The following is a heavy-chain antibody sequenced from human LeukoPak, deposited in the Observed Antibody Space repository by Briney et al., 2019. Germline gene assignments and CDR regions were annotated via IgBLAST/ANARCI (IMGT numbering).Heavy chain of an antibody. CDR3: ARGGGNSYGFIDY. CDR2: ISYTGST. D-gene: IGHD5-18*01. Sequence: SETLSLTCTVSDGSVSSYYWSWIRQPPGKGLEWIGYISYTGSTDYNPSLKSRVIMSVDTSKNQFSLELISVTAADTAVYYCARGGGNSYGFIDYWGQGTLVTVSS. CDR1: DGSVSSYY. V-gene: IGHV4-59*02. J-gene: IGHJ4*02.